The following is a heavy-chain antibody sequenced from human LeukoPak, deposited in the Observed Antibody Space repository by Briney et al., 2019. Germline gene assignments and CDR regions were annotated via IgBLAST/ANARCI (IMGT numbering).Heavy chain of an antibody. CDR3: SRQPHYHDSRDYLDF. D-gene: IGHD3-22*01. CDR1: GFNFGEHA. V-gene: IGHV3-49*04. CDR2: IRSKEYDGTT. Sequence: GGSLRLSCTTSGFNFGEHALSWVRQAPGRGLEGVGFIRSKEYDGTTEYAASVKGRFFMSRDDSKSIAFLHMNNLKIEDTAVYYCSRQPHYHDSRDYLDFWGRGTLVTVSS. J-gene: IGHJ4*01.